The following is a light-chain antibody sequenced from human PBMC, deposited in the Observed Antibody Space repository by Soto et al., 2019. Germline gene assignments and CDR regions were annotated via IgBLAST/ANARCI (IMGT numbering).Light chain of an antibody. CDR2: GAS. Sequence: EIVLTQSPATLSLSPGERATLSCRASQSVSSYLAWYQQKPGQAPRLLIYGASNRATGIPARFSGSGSGTDFTLTISSLEPEHFAVYYCQHRGRWPRTFGQGTKLE. CDR1: QSVSSY. V-gene: IGKV3-11*01. J-gene: IGKJ2*01. CDR3: QHRGRWPRT.